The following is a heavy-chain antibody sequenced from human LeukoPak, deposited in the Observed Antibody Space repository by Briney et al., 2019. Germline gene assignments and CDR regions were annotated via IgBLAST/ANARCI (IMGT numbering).Heavy chain of an antibody. CDR1: GFTFSSYE. Sequence: PGGSLRLSCAASGFTFSSYEMNWVRQAPGKGLEWVPYIDSGSSIYYADSVKGRFTISRDNAKNSLYLQMNSLRAEDTAVYYCARARFGYGTLFDYWGQGTLVTVSS. D-gene: IGHD5-18*01. CDR3: ARARFGYGTLFDY. J-gene: IGHJ4*02. V-gene: IGHV3-48*03. CDR2: IDSGSSI.